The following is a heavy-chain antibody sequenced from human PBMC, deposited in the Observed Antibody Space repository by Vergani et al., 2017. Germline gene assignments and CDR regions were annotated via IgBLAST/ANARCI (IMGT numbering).Heavy chain of an antibody. CDR2: ISGDGGST. CDR1: GFTFDDYA. CDR3: AKGQYYDFCGGYYRGESYYYGMDV. J-gene: IGHJ6*02. Sequence: EVQLVESGGGVVQPGGSLRLFCAASGFTFDDYAMHWVRQAPGKGLEWVSLISGDGGSTYYADSVKGRCTISRDNSKNSLYLQMNSLRTEDTALYYCAKGQYYDFCGGYYRGESYYYGMDVWGQGTTVTVSS. D-gene: IGHD3-3*01. V-gene: IGHV3-43*02.